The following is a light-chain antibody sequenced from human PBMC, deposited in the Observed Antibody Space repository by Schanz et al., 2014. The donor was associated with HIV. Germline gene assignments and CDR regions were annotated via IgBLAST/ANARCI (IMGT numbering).Light chain of an antibody. CDR2: DVS. V-gene: IGLV2-23*02. CDR1: SGDIGAYNY. Sequence: QSALTQPASVSGSPGQSITISCTGTSGDIGAYNYVSWYQQHPGKAPKLMIYDVSNRASGVSNHFSGSKSGNTASLTISGLQSDDEADYFCCSFAGSNSLLFGGGTKLTVL. J-gene: IGLJ2*01. CDR3: CSFAGSNSLL.